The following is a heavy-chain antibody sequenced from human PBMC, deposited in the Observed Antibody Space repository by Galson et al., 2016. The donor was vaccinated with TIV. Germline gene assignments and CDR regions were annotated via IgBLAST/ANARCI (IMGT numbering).Heavy chain of an antibody. Sequence: SVKVSCKASGGTFSSHVFNWVRLAPGQGLEWMGGIIPLFRTTNYAQKFQGRVTITADESTNTAYMELNSLRSGDTAVYYCASDLNTAFDTYHSYYGMDVWGQGTTVTVSS. CDR3: ASDLNTAFDTYHSYYGMDV. CDR1: GGTFSSHV. V-gene: IGHV1-69*13. CDR2: IIPLFRTT. J-gene: IGHJ6*02. D-gene: IGHD5-18*01.